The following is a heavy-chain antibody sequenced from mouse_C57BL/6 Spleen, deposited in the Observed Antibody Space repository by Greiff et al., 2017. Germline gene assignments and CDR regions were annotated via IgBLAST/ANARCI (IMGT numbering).Heavy chain of an antibody. CDR2: IYPGDGDT. J-gene: IGHJ1*03. V-gene: IGHV1-80*01. Sequence: QVQLKQSGAELVKPGASVKISCKASGYAFSSYWMNWVKQRPGKGLEWIGQIYPGDGDTNYNGKFKGKATLTADKSSSTAYMQRSSLTSEDAAVYYCARWGTTVVAKDWYFGVWGTGTTVTVSS. CDR1: GYAFSSYW. CDR3: ARWGTTVVAKDWYFGV. D-gene: IGHD1-1*01.